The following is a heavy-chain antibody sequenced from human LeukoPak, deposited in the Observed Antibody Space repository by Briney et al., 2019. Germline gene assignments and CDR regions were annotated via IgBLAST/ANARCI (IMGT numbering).Heavy chain of an antibody. CDR2: IKQDGSEK. J-gene: IGHJ4*02. Sequence: GGSLRLSCAASGFTFSSYWMNWVRQAPGKGLEWVANIKQDGSEKYYVDSVKGRFTISRDNAKNSLYLQMNSLRAEDTAVYYWGPLLDNLERGLDFDYWGQGTLVTVSS. CDR3: GPLLDNLERGLDFDY. CDR1: GFTFSSYW. V-gene: IGHV3-7*01. D-gene: IGHD3/OR15-3a*01.